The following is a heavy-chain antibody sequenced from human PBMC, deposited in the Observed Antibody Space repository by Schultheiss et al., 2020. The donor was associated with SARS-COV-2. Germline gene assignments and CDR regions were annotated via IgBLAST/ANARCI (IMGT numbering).Heavy chain of an antibody. V-gene: IGHV4-59*01. CDR2: IYNSGNT. CDR3: VRVAYPYHYMDV. Sequence: SETLSLTCTVSGDSISSYYWSWIRQPPGKGLEWIGYIYNSGNTNYNPSLKSRVTISVDTSKNQFSLKLSSVTAADTAVYYCVRVAYPYHYMDVWGKGTTVTVSS. CDR1: GDSISSYY. J-gene: IGHJ6*03.